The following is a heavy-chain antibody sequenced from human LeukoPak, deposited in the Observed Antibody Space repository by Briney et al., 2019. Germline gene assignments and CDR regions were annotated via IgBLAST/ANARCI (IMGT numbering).Heavy chain of an antibody. CDR3: AKDPAINYYDSSGPSGFDP. CDR1: GFTFSSYS. J-gene: IGHJ5*02. CDR2: ISSISSTI. D-gene: IGHD3-22*01. V-gene: IGHV3-48*01. Sequence: PGGSLRLSCAASGFTFSSYSMNWVSQAPGKGLEWVSYISSISSTIYYADSVKGRFTISRDNSKNTLYRQMNSLRTKHTAVYYSAKDPAINYYDSSGPSGFDPWGQGTLVTVSS.